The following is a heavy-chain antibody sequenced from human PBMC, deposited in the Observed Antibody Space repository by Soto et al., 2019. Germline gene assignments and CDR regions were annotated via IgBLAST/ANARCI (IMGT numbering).Heavy chain of an antibody. CDR2: ISSSSSTI. CDR1: GFTFSSYS. CDR3: ARDRVVVTTRVAAVWNYYYYYGMDV. V-gene: IGHV3-48*02. D-gene: IGHD4-4*01. J-gene: IGHJ6*02. Sequence: GGSLRLSCAASGFTFSSYSMNWVRQAPGKGLEWVSYISSSSSTIYYADSVKGRFTISRDNAKNSLYLQMNSLRDEDTAVYYCARDRVVVTTRVAAVWNYYYYYGMDVWGQGTTVTVSS.